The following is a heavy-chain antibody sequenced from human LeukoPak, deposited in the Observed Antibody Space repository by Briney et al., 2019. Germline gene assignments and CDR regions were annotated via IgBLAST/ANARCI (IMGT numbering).Heavy chain of an antibody. CDR3: ARDGYSGYVSGAFDI. CDR2: INPNSGGT. J-gene: IGHJ3*02. CDR1: GYTFTGYY. Sequence: ASVKVSCKASGYTFTGYYMHWVRQAPGQGLEWMGWINPNSGGTNYAQKFQGRVTITADKSTSTAYMELSSLRSEDTAVYYCARDGYSGYVSGAFDIWGQGTMVTVSS. D-gene: IGHD5-12*01. V-gene: IGHV1-2*02.